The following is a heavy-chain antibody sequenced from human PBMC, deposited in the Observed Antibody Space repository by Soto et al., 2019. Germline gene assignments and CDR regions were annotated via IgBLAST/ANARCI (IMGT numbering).Heavy chain of an antibody. CDR3: ARHDYGGFGL. D-gene: IGHD4-17*01. V-gene: IGHV4-39*01. J-gene: IGHJ4*02. CDR2: IYYSGST. Sequence: QLQLQESGPGLVKPSETLSLTCTVSGGSISRSSYYWGWIRQPPGKGLEWIGSIYYSGSTYYNPSLKSRVTISVDTSKNQFSLKLSSVTASDTAVYYCARHDYGGFGLWGQGTLVTVSS. CDR1: GGSISRSSYY.